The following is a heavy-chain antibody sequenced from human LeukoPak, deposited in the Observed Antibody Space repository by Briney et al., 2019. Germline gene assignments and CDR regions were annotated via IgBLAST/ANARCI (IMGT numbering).Heavy chain of an antibody. CDR3: AIEMRFFDWLLLSRVTGWFDP. Sequence: ASVKVSCKVSGYTLSELSMHWVRQAPGRGLEWLGGFDPEDGETIYAQKLQGRVTMSEDTSTDTAYMELSSLRSEDTAVYYCAIEMRFFDWLLLSRVTGWFDPWGQGTLVTVSS. CDR1: GYTLSELS. D-gene: IGHD3-9*01. V-gene: IGHV1-24*01. J-gene: IGHJ5*02. CDR2: FDPEDGET.